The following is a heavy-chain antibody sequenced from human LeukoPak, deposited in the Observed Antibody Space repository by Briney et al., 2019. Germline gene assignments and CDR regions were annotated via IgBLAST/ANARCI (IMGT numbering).Heavy chain of an antibody. CDR3: ARVVVVPAAIGFDP. CDR2: INHSGST. Sequence: SETLSLTCAVYGGSFSGYYWSWIRQPPGKGLEWIGEINHSGSTNYNPSLKSRVTISVDTSKNQFSLKLSSVTAAGTAVYYCARVVVVPAAIGFDPWGQGTLVTVSS. V-gene: IGHV4-34*01. CDR1: GGSFSGYY. D-gene: IGHD2-2*02. J-gene: IGHJ5*02.